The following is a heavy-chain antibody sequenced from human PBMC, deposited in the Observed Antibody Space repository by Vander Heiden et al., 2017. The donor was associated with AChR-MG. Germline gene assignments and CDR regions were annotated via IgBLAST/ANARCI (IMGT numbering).Heavy chain of an antibody. CDR1: GFTFDDYA. CDR2: ISWNSGSI. V-gene: IGHV3-9*01. J-gene: IGHJ4*02. D-gene: IGHD6-13*01. CDR3: AKDLDDAQQLAPPYFDY. Sequence: EVQLVESGGGLVQPGRSLRLSCAASGFTFDDYAMDWVRQAPGKGLGWVSGISWNSGSIGYADSVKGRFTISRDNAKNSLYLQMNSLRAEDTALYYCAKDLDDAQQLAPPYFDYWGQGTLVTVSS.